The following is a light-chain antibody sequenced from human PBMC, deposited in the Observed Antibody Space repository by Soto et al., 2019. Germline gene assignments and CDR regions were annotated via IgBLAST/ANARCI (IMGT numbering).Light chain of an antibody. J-gene: IGKJ1*01. Sequence: DIQMTQSPSTLSASVGDRVTITCRASQSISSWLAWYQQKPGKAPKLLIYDASSLESGVPSRFSGSGSGTEFTLTISSLQPDDFATYYCQQYNSYSWTFGHGTKVEI. V-gene: IGKV1-5*01. CDR3: QQYNSYSWT. CDR1: QSISSW. CDR2: DAS.